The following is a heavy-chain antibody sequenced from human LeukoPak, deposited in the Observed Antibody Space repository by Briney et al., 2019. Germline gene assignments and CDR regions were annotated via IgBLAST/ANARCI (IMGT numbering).Heavy chain of an antibody. CDR1: GYSFTTYW. CDR3: GISKYSTSWQYYFDY. Sequence: GESLKISCKGSGYSFTTYWIGWVRQMPGKGLEWMGIIYPGDSDTRYSPSFQGQVTMSADKSISTAYLQWSSLKASDTAMYYCGISKYSTSWQYYFDYWGQGTLVTVSS. CDR2: IYPGDSDT. V-gene: IGHV5-51*01. J-gene: IGHJ4*02. D-gene: IGHD6-13*01.